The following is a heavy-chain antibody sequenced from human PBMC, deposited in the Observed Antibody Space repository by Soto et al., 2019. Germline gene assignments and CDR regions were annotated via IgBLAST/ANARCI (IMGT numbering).Heavy chain of an antibody. V-gene: IGHV4-59*01. Sequence: ASETLSLTCTVSGGSISSYYWSWIRQPPGKGLEWIGYIYYSGGTNYNPSLKSRVTISVDTSKNQFSLKLSSVTAADTAVYYCARSWQWPLYGMDVWGQGTTVTVSS. CDR1: GGSISSYY. CDR2: IYYSGGT. CDR3: ARSWQWPLYGMDV. D-gene: IGHD6-19*01. J-gene: IGHJ6*02.